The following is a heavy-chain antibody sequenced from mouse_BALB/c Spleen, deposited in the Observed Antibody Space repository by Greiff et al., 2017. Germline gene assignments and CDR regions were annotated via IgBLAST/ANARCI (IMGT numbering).Heavy chain of an antibody. CDR3: ASAYGNYHDLDY. V-gene: IGHV5-6-5*01. CDR1: GFTLSRYA. Sequence: DVLLVESGAGLVTPGGSLTLSCAASGFTLSRYAMSWVRQTPEKGLEWVASISSGGSTYYPAIVKGRFTISRDNARNLLYLQMSSLRAEDTAMYYCASAYGNYHDLDYGGQGTTLTVSS. CDR2: ISSGGST. D-gene: IGHD2-1*01. J-gene: IGHJ2*01.